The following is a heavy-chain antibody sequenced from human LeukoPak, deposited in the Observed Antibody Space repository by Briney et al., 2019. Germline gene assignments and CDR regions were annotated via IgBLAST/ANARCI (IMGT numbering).Heavy chain of an antibody. CDR2: FSGRGGPT. Sequence: GGSLRLSCAASGFTFTNYAMSWVRQAPGKGLEWVSCFSGRGGPTYYADSVKGRFTISRDNSKNTVYLEMNSLRAEDTAVYYCAKVRGAVAITFLDYWGQGTLVTVSS. J-gene: IGHJ4*02. D-gene: IGHD3-22*01. V-gene: IGHV3-23*01. CDR3: AKVRGAVAITFLDY. CDR1: GFTFTNYA.